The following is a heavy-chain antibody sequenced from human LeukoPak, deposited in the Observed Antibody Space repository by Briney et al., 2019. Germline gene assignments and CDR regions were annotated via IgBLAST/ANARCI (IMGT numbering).Heavy chain of an antibody. J-gene: IGHJ6*03. CDR3: AKVVRGYCSGGSCPEPYYYYYYYMDV. V-gene: IGHV3-30*02. Sequence: PGGSLRLSCAASGFTFSSYGMHWVRQAPGKGLEWVAFIRYDGSNKYYADSVKGRFTISRDNSKNTLYLQMNSLRAEDTAVYYCAKVVRGYCSGGSCPEPYYYYYYYMDVWGKGTTVTVSS. D-gene: IGHD2-15*01. CDR1: GFTFSSYG. CDR2: IRYDGSNK.